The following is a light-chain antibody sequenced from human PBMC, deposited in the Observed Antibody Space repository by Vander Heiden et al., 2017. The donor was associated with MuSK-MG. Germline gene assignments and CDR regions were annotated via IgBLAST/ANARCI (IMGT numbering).Light chain of an antibody. Sequence: EIVLTQSPATLSLSPGERATLSCRASQSVSSNLAWYQRKPGQAPRLLIYDASNRVTGIPARLSRSGSGTDFTLTMRSLEPEDFAVYYCQRCTNWRWTFGQGTKVEIK. CDR3: QRCTNWRWT. J-gene: IGKJ1*01. V-gene: IGKV3-11*01. CDR1: QSVSSN. CDR2: DAS.